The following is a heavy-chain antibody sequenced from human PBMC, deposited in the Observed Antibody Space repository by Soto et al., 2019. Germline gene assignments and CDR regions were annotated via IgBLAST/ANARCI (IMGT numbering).Heavy chain of an antibody. D-gene: IGHD2-21*02. V-gene: IGHV3-21*01. Sequence: SRVSSGVTVYFYIMNWVRKAQGKGREWLSSIRPRSAIYYADSVRGRFTISRDNAKNSLPPEMDRLRAEDMGVYYCAREKTAWPLAYGLDVWGQGTTVPGFS. CDR3: AREKTAWPLAYGLDV. CDR1: GVTVYFYI. CDR2: IRPRSAI. J-gene: IGHJ6*02.